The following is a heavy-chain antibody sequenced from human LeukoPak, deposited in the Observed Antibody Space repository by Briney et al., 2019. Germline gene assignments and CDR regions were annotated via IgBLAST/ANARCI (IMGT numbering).Heavy chain of an antibody. CDR2: IYYSGST. D-gene: IGHD6-13*01. J-gene: IGHJ5*02. CDR3: ARNAYSSSSFWFDP. V-gene: IGHV4-30-4*01. Sequence: SETLSLTCTVSGGSISSGDYYWSWIRQPPGKGLEWIGYIYYSGSTYYNPSLKSRVTISVDTSKNQFSLKLSSVTAADTAVYYCARNAYSSSSFWFDPWGQGTLVTVSS. CDR1: GGSISSGDYY.